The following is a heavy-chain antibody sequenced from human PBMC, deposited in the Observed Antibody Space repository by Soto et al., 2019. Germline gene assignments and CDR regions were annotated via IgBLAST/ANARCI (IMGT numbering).Heavy chain of an antibody. Sequence: ASVKVSCKASGGTFSSYAISWVRQAPGQGLEWMGGIIPIFGTANYAQKFQSRVTITADESTSTAYMELSSLRSEDTAVYYCARDLYGSGTHNYYYYGMDVWGQGTTVTVSS. J-gene: IGHJ6*02. CDR2: IIPIFGTA. D-gene: IGHD3-10*01. CDR3: ARDLYGSGTHNYYYYGMDV. CDR1: GGTFSSYA. V-gene: IGHV1-69*13.